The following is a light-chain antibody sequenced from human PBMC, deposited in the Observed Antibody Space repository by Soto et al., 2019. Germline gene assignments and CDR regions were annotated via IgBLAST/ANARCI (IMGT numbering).Light chain of an antibody. CDR1: QSVSSSY. CDR2: AAS. CDR3: QQYGSSPET. J-gene: IGKJ2*01. Sequence: EIVLTQSPGTLSLSPGERATLSCRASQSVSSSYLAWYQQKPGQAPRLLIYAASSTATGIPDRFSGSGSGTVFTLTISRLEPEDVAVYYCQQYGSSPETFGQGTKLEIK. V-gene: IGKV3-20*01.